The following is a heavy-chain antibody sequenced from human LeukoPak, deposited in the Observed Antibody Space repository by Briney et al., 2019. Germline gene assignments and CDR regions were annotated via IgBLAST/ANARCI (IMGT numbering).Heavy chain of an antibody. J-gene: IGHJ5*02. CDR2: ISWNSGSI. V-gene: IGHV3-9*01. Sequence: GGSPRLSCAASGFTFDDYAMHWVRQAPGKGLEWVSGISWNSGSIGYADSVKGRFTISRDNAKNSLYLQMNSLRAEDTALYYCAKDPEYYYDSSGYLDRWGQGTLVTVSS. CDR3: AKDPEYYYDSSGYLDR. D-gene: IGHD3-22*01. CDR1: GFTFDDYA.